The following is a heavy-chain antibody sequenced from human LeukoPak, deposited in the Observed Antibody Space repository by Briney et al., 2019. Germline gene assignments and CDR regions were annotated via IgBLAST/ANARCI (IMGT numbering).Heavy chain of an antibody. V-gene: IGHV3-64*01. CDR2: ISSNGGST. CDR3: ARGNMTTVTTKLYYYYGMDV. J-gene: IGHJ6*02. D-gene: IGHD4-17*01. Sequence: GGSLRLSYAASGFTFSSYAMHWVRQAPGKGLEYVSAISSNGGSTYYANSVKGRFTISRDNSKNTLYLQMGSLRAEDMAVYYCARGNMTTVTTKLYYYYGMDVWGQGTTVTVSS. CDR1: GFTFSSYA.